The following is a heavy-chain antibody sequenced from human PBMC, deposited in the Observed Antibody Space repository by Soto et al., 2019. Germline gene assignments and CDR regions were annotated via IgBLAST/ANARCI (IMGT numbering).Heavy chain of an antibody. D-gene: IGHD2-15*01. CDR1: GVSITSPNR. CDR2: IYHSGNT. CDR3: ARVMGVASGGPLDF. J-gene: IGHJ4*02. V-gene: IGHV4-4*02. Sequence: PSETLSLTCAVSGVSITSPNRWSWLRRSPEKGLEWIGEIYHSGNTNYNPSLGTPVTISIDKSKNRFSLQLTSVTAADTAMYYCARVMGVASGGPLDFWGQGTLVTVSS.